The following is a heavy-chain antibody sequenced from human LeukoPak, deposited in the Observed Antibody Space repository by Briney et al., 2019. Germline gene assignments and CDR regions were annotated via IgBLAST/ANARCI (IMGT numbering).Heavy chain of an antibody. CDR3: ARRYYMDV. CDR1: GGSISSGGYY. V-gene: IGHV4-31*03. J-gene: IGHJ6*03. CDR2: IYYSGST. Sequence: SQTLSLTCTVSGGSISSGGYYWSWIRQHPGKGLEWLGYIYYSGSTYYNPSLKSRVTRSVGTSKTQFSLKLSSVTAADTAVYYCARRYYMDVWGKGTTVTVSS.